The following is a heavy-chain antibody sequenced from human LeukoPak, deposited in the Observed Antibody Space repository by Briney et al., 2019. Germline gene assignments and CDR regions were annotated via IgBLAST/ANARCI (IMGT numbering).Heavy chain of an antibody. CDR2: ISGSGGST. J-gene: IGHJ5*01. CDR3: AKSYGDS. CDR1: GFTFSSYA. D-gene: IGHD4-17*01. V-gene: IGHV3-23*01. Sequence: GGSLRLSCAASGFTFSSYAMSWVRQAPGKGLEWVSAISGSGGSTYYADSVKGRFTISRDNSNNTVYLQLSSLRAEDTAVYHCAKSYGDSWGQGTLVTVSS.